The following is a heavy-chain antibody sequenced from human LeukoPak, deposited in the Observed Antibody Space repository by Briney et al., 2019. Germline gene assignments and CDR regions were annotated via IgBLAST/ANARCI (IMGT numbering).Heavy chain of an antibody. V-gene: IGHV3-11*06. J-gene: IGHJ4*02. Sequence: PGGSLRLSCAASGFTFSDYYMSWIRQAPGKGLEWVSYISSSSSYTNYADSVKGRFTISRDNANNSLYLQMNSLRADDTAVYYCARVGGGSYSSDFWGQGTLVTVSS. CDR3: ARVGGGSYSSDF. D-gene: IGHD1-26*01. CDR1: GFTFSDYY. CDR2: ISSSSSYT.